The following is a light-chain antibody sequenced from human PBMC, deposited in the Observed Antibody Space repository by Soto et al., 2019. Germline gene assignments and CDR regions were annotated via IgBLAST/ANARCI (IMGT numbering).Light chain of an antibody. V-gene: IGKV1-33*01. CDR1: QGIRNY. CDR3: QQYNSFPWT. Sequence: DIQITQSPSSLSASVGDRVTITCQASQGIRNYLNRYQQKPGQAPKLLIYDVSHLETGVPSRFSGSGSGQYFTFTISSLQPGDSATYYCQQYNSFPWTFGLGTKVDIK. J-gene: IGKJ1*01. CDR2: DVS.